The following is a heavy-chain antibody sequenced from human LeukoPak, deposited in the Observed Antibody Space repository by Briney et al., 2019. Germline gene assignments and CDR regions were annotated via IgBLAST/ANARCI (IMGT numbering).Heavy chain of an antibody. V-gene: IGHV5-51*01. J-gene: IGHJ4*02. CDR2: IYLGDSDT. CDR1: GYIFSSYW. Sequence: GESLKISCKGSGYIFSSYWIAWVRQMPGKGLEWMGIIYLGDSDTGYSPSFQGQVTISADKSISTAYLQWSSLKASDTATYYCARSGGSGWDEGFDYWGQGTLVTVSS. D-gene: IGHD6-19*01. CDR3: ARSGGSGWDEGFDY.